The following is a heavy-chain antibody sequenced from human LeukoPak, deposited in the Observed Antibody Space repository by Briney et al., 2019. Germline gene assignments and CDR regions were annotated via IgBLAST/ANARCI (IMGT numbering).Heavy chain of an antibody. D-gene: IGHD3-9*01. V-gene: IGHV5-51*01. J-gene: IGHJ4*02. CDR1: GYSFTSYW. Sequence: GESLKISCKGSGYSFTSYWIGWVRQMPGKGLEWMGIIYPGDSDTRYSPSFQGQVTISADKSISTAYLQWSSLKASDTAMYYCARPSDPYDILTEFDYWGQGTLVTVSS. CDR3: ARPSDPYDILTEFDY. CDR2: IYPGDSDT.